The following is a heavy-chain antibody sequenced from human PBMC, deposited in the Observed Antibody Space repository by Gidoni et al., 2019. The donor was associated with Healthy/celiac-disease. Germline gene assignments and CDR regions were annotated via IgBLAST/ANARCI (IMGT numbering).Heavy chain of an antibody. J-gene: IGHJ4*02. CDR3: ARVDTARNYYDSSGYDPVDY. D-gene: IGHD3-22*01. Sequence: QVQLVESGGGVVQPGRSLRLSCESSGFTFSSYAMHWVRQAPGKGLEWVAVISYDGSNKYYADSVKGRFTISRDNSKNTLYLQMNSLRAEDTAVYYCARVDTARNYYDSSGYDPVDYWGQGTLVTVSS. CDR2: ISYDGSNK. V-gene: IGHV3-30-3*01. CDR1: GFTFSSYA.